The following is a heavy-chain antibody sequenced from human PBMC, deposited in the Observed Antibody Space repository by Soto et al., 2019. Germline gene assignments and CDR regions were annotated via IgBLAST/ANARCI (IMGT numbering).Heavy chain of an antibody. Sequence: GSLRLSCAASGFTFSSYTMKWVRQAPGRGLEWVSSISSSSTYIYYADSLKGRFTISRDNAKNSLYLQMNSLRAEDTAVYYCASPFCGGDCYFGLDALDIWGQGTMVTVSS. CDR1: GFTFSSYT. J-gene: IGHJ3*02. CDR2: ISSSSTYI. D-gene: IGHD2-21*02. V-gene: IGHV3-21*01. CDR3: ASPFCGGDCYFGLDALDI.